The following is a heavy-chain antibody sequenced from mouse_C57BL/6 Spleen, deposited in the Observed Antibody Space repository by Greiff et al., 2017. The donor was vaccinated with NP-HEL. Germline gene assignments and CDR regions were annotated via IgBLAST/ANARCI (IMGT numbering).Heavy chain of an antibody. CDR2: IYPGDGDT. D-gene: IGHD1-1*01. J-gene: IGHJ1*03. CDR1: GYAFSSSW. V-gene: IGHV1-82*01. Sequence: VQLQQSGPELVKPGASVKISCKASGYAFSSSWMNWVKQRPGKGLEWFGRIYPGDGDTNYNGKFNGKATLTADKSSSTAYMQLSSLTSEDSAVYFWARGTTVVARYFDVWGTGTTVTVSS. CDR3: ARGTTVVARYFDV.